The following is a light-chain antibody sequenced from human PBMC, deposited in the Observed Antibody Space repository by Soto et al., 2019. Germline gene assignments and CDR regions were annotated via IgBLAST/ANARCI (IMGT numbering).Light chain of an antibody. CDR3: QQYRTIPFT. CDR1: QTVGNIY. CDR2: GTS. Sequence: EIVLTQSPGTLSLSPGERATLSCRASQTVGNIYLGWYQQKPGQSPRLLISGTSNRATGIPDRFSGSGSGTDFTLTISRLAPEDFAVYYCQQYRTIPFTFGPGTKVDI. V-gene: IGKV3-20*01. J-gene: IGKJ3*01.